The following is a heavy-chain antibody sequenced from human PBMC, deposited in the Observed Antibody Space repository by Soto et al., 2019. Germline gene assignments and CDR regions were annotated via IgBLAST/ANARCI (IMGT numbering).Heavy chain of an antibody. V-gene: IGHV1-69*13. J-gene: IGHJ4*02. D-gene: IGHD3-22*01. Sequence: SVKVSCKASGGTFSSYAISWVRQAPGQGLEWMGGIIPIFGTANYAQKFQGRVTIAADESTSTAYMELSSLRSEDTAVYYCARVRGAYYYDSSGYTLDYWGQGTLVTVSS. CDR2: IIPIFGTA. CDR3: ARVRGAYYYDSSGYTLDY. CDR1: GGTFSSYA.